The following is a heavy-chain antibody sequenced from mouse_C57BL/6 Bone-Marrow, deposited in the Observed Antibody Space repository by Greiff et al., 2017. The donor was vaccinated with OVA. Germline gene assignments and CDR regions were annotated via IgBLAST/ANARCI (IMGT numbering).Heavy chain of an antibody. CDR3: STPYWAWFAY. J-gene: IGHJ3*01. D-gene: IGHD2-10*01. Sequence: QVQLQQSGPGLVQPSQSLSITCTVSGFSLTSYGVHWVRQSPGKGLEWLGVIWSGGSKDYNADLISRRSISKDNSKSQFFCNMTSLHAVDTAIYYCSTPYWAWFAYWGQGTLVTVSA. CDR2: IWSGGSK. CDR1: GFSLTSYG. V-gene: IGHV2-2*01.